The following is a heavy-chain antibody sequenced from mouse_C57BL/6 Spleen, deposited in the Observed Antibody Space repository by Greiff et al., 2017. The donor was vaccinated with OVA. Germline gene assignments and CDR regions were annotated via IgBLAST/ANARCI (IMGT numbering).Heavy chain of an antibody. D-gene: IGHD3-2*02. CDR1: GFSFNTYA. CDR2: IRSKSNNYAT. V-gene: IGHV10-1*01. Sequence: EVKLVESGGGLVQPKGSLKLSCAASGFSFNTYAMNWVRQAPGKGLEWVARIRSKSNNYATYYADSVKDRFTISRDDSESMLYLQMNNLKTEDTAMYYCVRQLRLGYFDYWGQGTTLTVSS. J-gene: IGHJ2*01. CDR3: VRQLRLGYFDY.